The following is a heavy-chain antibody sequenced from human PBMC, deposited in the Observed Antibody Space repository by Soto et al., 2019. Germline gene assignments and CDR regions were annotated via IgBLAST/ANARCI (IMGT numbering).Heavy chain of an antibody. CDR2: INTNSGGT. J-gene: IGHJ4*02. D-gene: IGHD2-15*01. Sequence: QVQLVQSGAEVKKPGASVNVSCKASGYTFTGYYIHWVRQAPGQGLEWMGWINTNSGGTKYAPKFQGRVTVTSDSSIRPTYMELSGRRPDDTAVYYCARVLENCGGGSCYSKFDYCGKGTQVTVAS. V-gene: IGHV1-2*02. CDR3: ARVLENCGGGSCYSKFDY. CDR1: GYTFTGYY.